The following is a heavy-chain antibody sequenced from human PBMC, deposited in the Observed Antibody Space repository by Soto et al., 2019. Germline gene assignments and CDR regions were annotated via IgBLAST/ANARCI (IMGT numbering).Heavy chain of an antibody. CDR1: GYTFTSYG. CDR2: ISAYNGNT. Sequence: ASVKVSCKASGYTFTSYGISWVRQAPGQGLEWMGWISAYNGNTNYAQKLQDRVTMTTDTSTSTAYMELRSLRSDDTAVYYCARLRGLLEWELQYAGWFDPWGQGTLVTVSS. CDR3: ARLRGLLEWELQYAGWFDP. V-gene: IGHV1-18*01. J-gene: IGHJ5*02. D-gene: IGHD1-26*01.